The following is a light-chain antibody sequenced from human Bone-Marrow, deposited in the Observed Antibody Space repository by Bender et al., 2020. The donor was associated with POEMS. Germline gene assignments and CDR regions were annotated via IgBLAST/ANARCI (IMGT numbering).Light chain of an antibody. V-gene: IGLV1-47*01. Sequence: QSVVTQPPSLSEAPRQRVTISCSGSSSNIGKNYVYWYQHLPETAPKLLIYTNDQRPSGVPGRFSASKSGTSSSLAISGLRSEDEADYYCAAWDHSLSAYVFGTGTKVTVL. CDR3: AAWDHSLSAYV. J-gene: IGLJ1*01. CDR2: TND. CDR1: SSNIGKNY.